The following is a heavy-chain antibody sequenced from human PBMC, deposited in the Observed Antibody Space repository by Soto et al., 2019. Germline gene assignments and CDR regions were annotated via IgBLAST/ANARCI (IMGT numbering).Heavy chain of an antibody. CDR3: AKVHRYCSGGSCYSRHYDY. V-gene: IGHV3-9*01. CDR1: GFTFDDYA. Sequence: EVQLVESGGGLVQPGRSLRLSCAASGFTFDDYAMHWVRQAPGKGLEWVSGISWNSGSIGYADSVKGRFTISRDNAKNSLYLQMNSLGAEDTALYYCAKVHRYCSGGSCYSRHYDYWGQGTLVTVSS. J-gene: IGHJ4*02. CDR2: ISWNSGSI. D-gene: IGHD2-15*01.